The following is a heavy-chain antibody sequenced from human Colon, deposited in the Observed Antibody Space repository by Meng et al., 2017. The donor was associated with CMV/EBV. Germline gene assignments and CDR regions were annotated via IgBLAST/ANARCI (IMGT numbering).Heavy chain of an antibody. Sequence: GESLKITCAAGGFGFSKYEMNWLRQAPGKGLEWISYISSSGSSKYYADSVEGRFTISRDNSQNTLFLQMKGLRVEDTAVYYCARQPYYGSGRGVYFDHWGQGMLVTVSS. CDR3: ARQPYYGSGRGVYFDH. V-gene: IGHV3-48*03. CDR2: ISSSGSSK. D-gene: IGHD3-10*01. J-gene: IGHJ4*02. CDR1: GFGFSKYE.